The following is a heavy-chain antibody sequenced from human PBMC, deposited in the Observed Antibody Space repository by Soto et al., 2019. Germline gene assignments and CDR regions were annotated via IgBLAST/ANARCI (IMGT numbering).Heavy chain of an antibody. D-gene: IGHD3-22*01. V-gene: IGHV3-74*01. J-gene: IGHJ3*02. CDR3: AKVVYERSVNDALDI. CDR2: INPDGSST. Sequence: PGGSLRLSCAASGFTFRSYWIHWVRQVPGKGLLWVSRINPDGSSTNYADSVKGRFTISRDNAKNTVYLQMDSLRAEDTAVYYCAKVVYERSVNDALDIWGQGTMVTVSS. CDR1: GFTFRSYW.